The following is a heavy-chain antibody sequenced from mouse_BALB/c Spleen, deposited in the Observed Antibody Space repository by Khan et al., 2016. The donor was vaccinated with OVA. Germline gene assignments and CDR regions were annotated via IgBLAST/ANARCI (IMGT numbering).Heavy chain of an antibody. J-gene: IGHJ3*01. Sequence: QVQLQQSGAELARPGASVKMSCKASGYTFTSYTIHWIKLRPGQGLEWIGYITPSNGYTNYNQKFKDKATLTADKSSTTAYMQLSSLTADDSAVYNCVRDGDDYRNDGWVAYWGQGTLVTVSA. V-gene: IGHV1-4*01. CDR2: ITPSNGYT. CDR1: GYTFTSYT. CDR3: VRDGDDYRNDGWVAY. D-gene: IGHD2-14*01.